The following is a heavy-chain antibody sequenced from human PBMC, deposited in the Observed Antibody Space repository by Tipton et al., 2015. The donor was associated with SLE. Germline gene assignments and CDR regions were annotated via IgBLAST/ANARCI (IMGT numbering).Heavy chain of an antibody. CDR1: GGSISTYY. Sequence: TLSLTCTVSGGSISTYYWSWIRQPPKQGLEWIGWIYHTGSTDYNPSLKSRVPISVDTSKNQFSLRLSSVTAADTAVYYCARDYYGSGFDAFDIWGQGTMVTVSS. V-gene: IGHV4-59*01. J-gene: IGHJ3*02. CDR3: ARDYYGSGFDAFDI. D-gene: IGHD3-10*01. CDR2: IYHTGST.